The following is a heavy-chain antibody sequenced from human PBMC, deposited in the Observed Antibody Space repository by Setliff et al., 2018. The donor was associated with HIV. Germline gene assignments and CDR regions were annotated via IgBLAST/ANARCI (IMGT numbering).Heavy chain of an antibody. CDR2: INSGGSNK. D-gene: IGHD3-10*01. CDR1: GFTFSDYY. CDR3: ARSRGIGNYHWDV. J-gene: IGHJ6*04. Sequence: GGSLRLSCAASGFTFSDYYMSWIRQAPGKGLEWVSYINSGGSNKYYADSVKGRFTISRDNAKNSLDLQMDNVGVEDTAVYYCARSRGIGNYHWDVWGTGTTVTVSS. V-gene: IGHV3-11*04.